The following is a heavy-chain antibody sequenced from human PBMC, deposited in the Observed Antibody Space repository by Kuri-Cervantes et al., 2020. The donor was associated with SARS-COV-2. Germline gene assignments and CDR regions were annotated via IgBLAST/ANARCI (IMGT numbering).Heavy chain of an antibody. CDR1: GGSISSSSYY. CDR2: IYYSGST. V-gene: IGHV4-39*07. J-gene: IGHJ4*02. D-gene: IGHD4-17*01. Sequence: ESLKISCTVSGGSISSSSYYWGWIRQPPGKGLEWIGSIYYSGSTYYNPSLKSRVAISVDTSKNQFSLRLSSVTAADTAVYYCARGINDYADYGLDYWGQGTLVTVSS. CDR3: ARGINDYADYGLDY.